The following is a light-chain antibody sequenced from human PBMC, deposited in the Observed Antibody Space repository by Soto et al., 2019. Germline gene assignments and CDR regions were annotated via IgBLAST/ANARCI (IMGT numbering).Light chain of an antibody. CDR1: NIGSKT. CDR3: QVWGSSSDHPV. CDR2: HDG. Sequence: SYELTQSPSVSVAPGKTASITCGGNNIGSKTVHWYQQKPGQAPVLVIHHDGDRPSGIPERFSGSNSGSTATLTISRVEAGDEADYYCQVWGSSSDHPVFGGGTKLTVL. J-gene: IGLJ3*02. V-gene: IGLV3-21*04.